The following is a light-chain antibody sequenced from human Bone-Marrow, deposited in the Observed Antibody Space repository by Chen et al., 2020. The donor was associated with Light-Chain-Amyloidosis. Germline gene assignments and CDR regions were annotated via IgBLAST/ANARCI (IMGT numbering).Light chain of an antibody. CDR3: QVWDRSSDRPV. J-gene: IGLJ3*02. Sequence: SYVLTQPSSVSVAPGQTATIACGGNNIGSTSVDWYQQTPGQAPLLVVYEDSVRPSGIPERVSGSNSGNTATLTISRVEAGDEADYYCQVWDRSSDRPVFGGGTKLTVL. CDR1: NIGSTS. V-gene: IGLV3-21*02. CDR2: EDS.